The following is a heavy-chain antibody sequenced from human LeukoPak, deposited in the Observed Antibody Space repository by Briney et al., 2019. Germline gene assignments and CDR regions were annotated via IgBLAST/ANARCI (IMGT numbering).Heavy chain of an antibody. J-gene: IGHJ4*02. D-gene: IGHD3-10*01. CDR1: GYTFTSYD. Sequence: GASVKVSCKASGYTFTSYDINWVRQATGQGLEWMGWINPNSGNAGYAQNFRGRVTMTRDTPISTVYMELSSLKSEDTAVYYCARKMRDSGSYPDWGPGTLVTVSS. V-gene: IGHV1-8*01. CDR3: ARKMRDSGSYPD. CDR2: INPNSGNA.